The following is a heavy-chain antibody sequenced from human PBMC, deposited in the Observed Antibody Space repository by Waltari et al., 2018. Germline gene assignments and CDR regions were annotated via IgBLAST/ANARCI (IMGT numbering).Heavy chain of an antibody. CDR1: GGTFSSYT. CDR2: FLPSLGRA. V-gene: IGHV1-69*08. CDR3: ARDRVEVRSGWYKMGAFDS. J-gene: IGHJ3*02. D-gene: IGHD6-19*01. Sequence: QVQLVQSGAEVKKPGSSVKVSCKASGGTFSSYTISWVRQTPGQGLEWMGRFLPSLGRANYAQKFQVRVTITADKSTSTAYMERSSLRSEDTAVYYCARDRVEVRSGWYKMGAFDSWGQGTMVTVSS.